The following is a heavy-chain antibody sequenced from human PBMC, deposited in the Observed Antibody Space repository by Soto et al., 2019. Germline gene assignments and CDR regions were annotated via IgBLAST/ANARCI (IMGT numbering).Heavy chain of an antibody. J-gene: IGHJ4*02. CDR1: GFTFSNYA. CDR2: MSGNGGRI. Sequence: GGSLRLSCAVSGFTFSNYAMTWVRQAPGKGLEWVSLMSGNGGRIAYAASVQGRSPISRDNSKNTLYLQMNSLGLEDTAVYYCVKDPVSGGSGGAWFDFWGQGTLVTVSS. CDR3: VKDPVSGGSGGAWFDF. D-gene: IGHD2-21*02. V-gene: IGHV3-23*01.